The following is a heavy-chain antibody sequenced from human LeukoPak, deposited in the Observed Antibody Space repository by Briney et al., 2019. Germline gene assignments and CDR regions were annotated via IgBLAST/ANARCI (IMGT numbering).Heavy chain of an antibody. J-gene: IGHJ4*02. CDR3: AKSEFSSSSPPFDC. D-gene: IGHD6-6*01. V-gene: IGHV5-51*01. CDR2: IYPGDSDT. Sequence: GESLKISCKGSGNSFTSYWIGWVRQMPGKGLEWMGIIYPGDSDTRYSPSFQGQVTISADKFISTAYLQWSSLKASDTAMYYCAKSEFSSSSPPFDCWGQGTLVTVSS. CDR1: GNSFTSYW.